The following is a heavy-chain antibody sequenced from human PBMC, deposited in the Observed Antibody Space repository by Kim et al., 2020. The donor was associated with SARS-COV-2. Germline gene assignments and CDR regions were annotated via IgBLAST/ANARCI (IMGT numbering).Heavy chain of an antibody. D-gene: IGHD6-19*01. CDR3: AAVVAGTYY. V-gene: IGHV1-69*01. J-gene: IGHJ4*02. Sequence: GTANYAQKFQGRVTITADESTSTAYMELSSLRSKDTAVYYCAAVVAGTYYWGQGTLVTVSS. CDR2: GTA.